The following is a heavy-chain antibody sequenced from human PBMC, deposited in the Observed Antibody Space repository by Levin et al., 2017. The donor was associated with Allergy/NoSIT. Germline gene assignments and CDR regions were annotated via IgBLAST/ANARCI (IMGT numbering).Heavy chain of an antibody. CDR3: ARGGPPNYDYNWGSYRDGYFDY. Sequence: GGSLRLSCTGSGFTFGDYAMSWVRQTPGKGLEWVGFIRNKAHGGTTEYAASVKGRLTISRDDSKSIAYLQMNSLKTEDTAVYFCARGGPPNYDYNWGSYRDGYFDYWGQGTLVTVSS. V-gene: IGHV3-49*04. D-gene: IGHD3-16*02. J-gene: IGHJ4*02. CDR2: IRNKAHGGTT. CDR1: GFTFGDYA.